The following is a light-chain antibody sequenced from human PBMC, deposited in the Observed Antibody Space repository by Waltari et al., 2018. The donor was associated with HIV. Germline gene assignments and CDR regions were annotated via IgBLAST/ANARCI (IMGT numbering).Light chain of an antibody. CDR3: ATWDDSLSGWV. CDR2: RNN. J-gene: IGLJ3*02. V-gene: IGLV1-47*01. Sequence: QSVLTQPPSASGTPGQRVTFSCSGSSSNLGSNYVYWYQQFPGTAPKLLIYRNNQRPSGVPDRFSGSKSGTSASLAISGLRSEDEADYYCATWDDSLSGWVFGGGTKLTVL. CDR1: SSNLGSNY.